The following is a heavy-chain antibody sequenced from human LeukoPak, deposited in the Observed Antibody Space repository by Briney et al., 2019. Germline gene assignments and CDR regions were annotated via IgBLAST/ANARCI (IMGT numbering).Heavy chain of an antibody. Sequence: ASVKVSCKASGYTFTGYYMHWVRPAPGQGLEWMGWINPNSGGTNYAQKFQGRVTMTRDTSISTAYMELSRLGSDDTAVYYCARGPDCSSTSCYYYYMDVWGKGTTVTVSS. D-gene: IGHD2-2*01. V-gene: IGHV1-2*02. CDR3: ARGPDCSSTSCYYYYMDV. CDR2: INPNSGGT. J-gene: IGHJ6*03. CDR1: GYTFTGYY.